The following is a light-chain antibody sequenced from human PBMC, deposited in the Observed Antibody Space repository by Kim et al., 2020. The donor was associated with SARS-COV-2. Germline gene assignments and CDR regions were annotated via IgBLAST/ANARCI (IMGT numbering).Light chain of an antibody. CDR2: SND. Sequence: QSVLTQPPSASGTPGQRVTISCSGSSSNIGGNTVNWYQQLPGTAPKLLIYSNDQRPSGVPDRFPGSKSGTSASLAINGLQSEDEADYYCATWDDTLNGPEFGGGTQLTVL. CDR1: SSNIGGNT. V-gene: IGLV1-44*01. J-gene: IGLJ2*01. CDR3: ATWDDTLNGPE.